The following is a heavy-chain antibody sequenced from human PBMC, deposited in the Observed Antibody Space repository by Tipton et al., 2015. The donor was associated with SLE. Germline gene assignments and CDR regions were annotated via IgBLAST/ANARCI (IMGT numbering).Heavy chain of an antibody. D-gene: IGHD3-3*01. CDR1: DGSISSYY. V-gene: IGHV4-34*01. CDR3: ARVRPPLSIFGVVKGTDYYYMDV. J-gene: IGHJ6*03. Sequence: TLSLTCTVSDGSISSYYWSWIRQPPGKGLEWIGEINHSGSTNYNPSLKSRVTISVDTSKNQFSLKLSSVTAADTAVYYCARVRPPLSIFGVVKGTDYYYMDVWGKGTTVTVSS. CDR2: INHSGST.